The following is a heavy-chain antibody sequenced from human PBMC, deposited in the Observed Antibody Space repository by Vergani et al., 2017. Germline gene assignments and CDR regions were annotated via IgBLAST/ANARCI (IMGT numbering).Heavy chain of an antibody. V-gene: IGHV3-23*01. Sequence: EVQLLESGGGLVKPGGSLRLSCAASGFTFSSYAMSWVRQAPGKGLEWVSAISGSGGSTYYADSVKGRLTISRDNSKNTLYLQMNSLRAEDTAVYSCAKDRSYYYDSSGYYGGYFDYWGQGTLVTVSS. CDR2: ISGSGGST. CDR3: AKDRSYYYDSSGYYGGYFDY. J-gene: IGHJ4*02. D-gene: IGHD3-22*01. CDR1: GFTFSSYA.